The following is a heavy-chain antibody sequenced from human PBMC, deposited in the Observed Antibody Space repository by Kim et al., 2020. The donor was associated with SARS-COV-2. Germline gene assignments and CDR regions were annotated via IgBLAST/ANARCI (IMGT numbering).Heavy chain of an antibody. CDR3: ARRRGGYYDRPDPFDI. V-gene: IGHV4-39*01. Sequence: SETLSLTCTVSTGSLTSSTYSWGLIRQPPVQAPEWNGSVYYSRTTYYNPSLKTQVTISVDTSKNQFSLKPSSVTAADTAVYYCARRRGGYYDRPDPFDIWGQWTMVTVSS. J-gene: IGHJ3*02. CDR1: TGSLTSSTYS. CDR2: VYYSRTT. D-gene: IGHD3-22*01.